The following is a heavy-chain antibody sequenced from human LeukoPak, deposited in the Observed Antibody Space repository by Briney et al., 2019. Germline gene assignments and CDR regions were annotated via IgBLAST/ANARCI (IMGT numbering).Heavy chain of an antibody. CDR3: ARGFVITTGGETGGWFDP. V-gene: IGHV1-46*01. CDR2: INPSGGST. Sequence: ASVKVSCKASGGTFSSYAISWVRQAPGQGLEWMGIINPSGGSTSYAQKFQGRVTMTRDTSTSTVYMELSSLRSEDTAVYYCARGFVITTGGETGGWFDPWGQGTLVTVSS. CDR1: GGTFSSYA. J-gene: IGHJ5*02. D-gene: IGHD2-21*01.